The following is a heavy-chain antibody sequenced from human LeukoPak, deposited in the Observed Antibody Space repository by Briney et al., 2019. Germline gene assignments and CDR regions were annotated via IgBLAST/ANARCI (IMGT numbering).Heavy chain of an antibody. D-gene: IGHD6-13*01. CDR1: GYTFTSYG. J-gene: IGHJ4*02. V-gene: IGHV1-69*13. CDR3: ARVGSSPAAAGPTTNFDY. Sequence: ASVKVSCKASGYTFTSYGISWVRQAPGQGLEWMGWIIPIFGTANYAQKFQGRVTITADESTSTAYMELSSLRSEDTAVYYCARVGSSPAAAGPTTNFDYWGQGALVTVSS. CDR2: IIPIFGTA.